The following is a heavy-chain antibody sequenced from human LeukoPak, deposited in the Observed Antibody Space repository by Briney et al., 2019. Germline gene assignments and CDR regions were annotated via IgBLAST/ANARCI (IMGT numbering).Heavy chain of an antibody. V-gene: IGHV3-30*02. CDR3: AKDRNWITMIGPQDY. D-gene: IGHD3-22*01. CDR1: GFTFSSYG. CDR2: IRYDGSNK. Sequence: GGSLRLSCAASGFTFSSYGMHWVRQAPGKGLEWVAFIRYDGSNKYYADSVKGRFTISRDNSKNTLYLQMNSLRAEDTAVYYCAKDRNWITMIGPQDYWGQGTLVTVSS. J-gene: IGHJ4*02.